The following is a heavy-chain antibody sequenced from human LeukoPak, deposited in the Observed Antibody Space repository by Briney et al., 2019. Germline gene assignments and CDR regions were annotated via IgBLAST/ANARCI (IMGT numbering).Heavy chain of an antibody. V-gene: IGHV3-21*01. Sequence: GVSLRLSCAASGFTFCSYRMNWVPQAPGKGLEWVSSISSSSSYIYYTDSVKGRFTISRDTAENSMYMQMNRLRAADTAVSYCARVEYCSSTSCARDYWGQGTLVTVSS. J-gene: IGHJ4*02. D-gene: IGHD2-2*01. CDR1: GFTFCSYR. CDR3: ARVEYCSSTSCARDY. CDR2: ISSSSSYI.